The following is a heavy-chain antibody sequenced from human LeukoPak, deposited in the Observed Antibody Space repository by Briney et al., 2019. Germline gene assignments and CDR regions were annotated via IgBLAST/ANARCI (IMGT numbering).Heavy chain of an antibody. D-gene: IGHD3-16*02. J-gene: IGHJ4*02. CDR3: ARYSATWGSYRYYFDY. CDR2: IYYSGST. Sequence: SETLSLTCSVSGDSISSSSYNWGWIRQAPGKGLEWIGNIYYSGSTYYNPSLKSRVTISVDTSKNQFSLKLSSVTAADTAVYYCARYSATWGSYRYYFDYWGQGTLVTVSS. V-gene: IGHV4-39*01. CDR1: GDSISSSSYN.